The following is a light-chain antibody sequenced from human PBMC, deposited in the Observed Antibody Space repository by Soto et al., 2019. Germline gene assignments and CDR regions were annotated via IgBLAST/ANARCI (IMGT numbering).Light chain of an antibody. V-gene: IGKV3-11*01. CDR3: QQRNTGPPIT. J-gene: IGKJ5*01. Sequence: EIVLTQSPGTLSLSPGERATLSCRSIQSVSSSYLAWYQQKPGQAPRLLIYDASNRATGIPARFSGSGSGTDFTLTISSLEPEDFALYYCQQRNTGPPITFGQGTLLEIK. CDR1: QSVSSSY. CDR2: DAS.